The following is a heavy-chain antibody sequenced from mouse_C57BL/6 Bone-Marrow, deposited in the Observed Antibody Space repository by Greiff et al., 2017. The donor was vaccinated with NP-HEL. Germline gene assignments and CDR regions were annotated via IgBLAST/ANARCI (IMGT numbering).Heavy chain of an antibody. CDR3: ARGLTFDY. CDR2: IYPSDSET. Sequence: VQLQQPGAELVRPGSSVKLSCKASGYTFTSYWMDWVKQRPGQGLEWIGNIYPSDSETHYNQKFKDKATLTVDKSSSTAYMQLSSLTSEDSAVYYCARGLTFDYWGQGTTLTVSS. V-gene: IGHV1-61*01. CDR1: GYTFTSYW. J-gene: IGHJ2*01. D-gene: IGHD3-1*01.